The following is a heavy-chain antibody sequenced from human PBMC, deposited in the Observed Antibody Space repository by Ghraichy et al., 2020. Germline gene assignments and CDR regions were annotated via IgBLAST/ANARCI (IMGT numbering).Heavy chain of an antibody. CDR3: ARSTSTTRHFDY. D-gene: IGHD2-2*01. J-gene: IGHJ4*02. CDR2: ISTDSNSI. Sequence: GESLNISCVASGFTFTTYTINWVRQAPGKRLEWVSYISTDSNSIYYADSMRGRFTISRDNARNSLYLQMNSLRAEDTALYYCARSTSTTRHFDYWGQGTLVTVSS. CDR1: GFTFTTYT. V-gene: IGHV3-21*06.